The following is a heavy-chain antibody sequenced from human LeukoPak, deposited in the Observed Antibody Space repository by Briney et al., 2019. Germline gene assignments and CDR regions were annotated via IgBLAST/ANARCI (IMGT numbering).Heavy chain of an antibody. V-gene: IGHV4-59*02. CDR2: VHSSGST. J-gene: IGHJ4*02. Sequence: SENLSLTCSVSGGSVSGHYWSWIRQPPGKGLEWIAYVHSSGSTSYNPSLKSRVTILVDTSQNQFSLKLTSVTAADTAVYYCARVGDTSSYYYYFDYWGQGTLVTASS. CDR1: GGSVSGHY. CDR3: ARVGDTSSYYYYFDY. D-gene: IGHD3-22*01.